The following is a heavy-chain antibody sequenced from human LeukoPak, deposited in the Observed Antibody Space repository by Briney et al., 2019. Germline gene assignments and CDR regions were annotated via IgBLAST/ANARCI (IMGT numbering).Heavy chain of an antibody. CDR3: ARGETDPGVFWRGYYTRHFDY. CDR1: GGSFSGYY. V-gene: IGHV4-34*01. J-gene: IGHJ4*02. Sequence: SETLSLTCAVYGGSFSGYYWSWIRQPPGKGLEWIGEINHSGRTNYNPSLKSRVTISVDTSKNQFSLKLSSVTAADTAVYYCARGETDPGVFWRGYYTRHFDYWGQGTLVTVSS. D-gene: IGHD3-3*01. CDR2: INHSGRT.